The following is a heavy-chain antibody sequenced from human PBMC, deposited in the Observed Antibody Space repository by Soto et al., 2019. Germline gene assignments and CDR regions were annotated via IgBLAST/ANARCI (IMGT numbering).Heavy chain of an antibody. CDR3: ARRDTSGFLRYFDN. CDR1: GGTLSTFINYP. CDR2: IVPNIGTV. Sequence: GPSVKVSSKASGGTLSTFINYPINWVRQAPGQGLEWMGGIVPNIGTVNYAQKFQGRVTITADKSTGTAYMELSNLRSEDSALYYCARRDTSGFLRYFDNWGQGTLVTVSS. D-gene: IGHD3-3*01. J-gene: IGHJ4*02. V-gene: IGHV1-69*06.